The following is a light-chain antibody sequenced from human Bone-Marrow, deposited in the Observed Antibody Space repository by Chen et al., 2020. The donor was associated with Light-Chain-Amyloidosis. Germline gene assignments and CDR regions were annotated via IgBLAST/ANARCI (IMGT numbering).Light chain of an antibody. Sequence: SYVLTQPPSVSVAPGQTASISCEGDKIGRQSVHWYQQRPGQAPVMVVFDDVNRPPGIPERFSGSNFGNTATLTVSRVDVGDEADYYCQVWDRSSDRPVFGGGTKLTVL. CDR3: QVWDRSSDRPV. J-gene: IGLJ3*02. V-gene: IGLV3-21*02. CDR1: KIGRQS. CDR2: DDV.